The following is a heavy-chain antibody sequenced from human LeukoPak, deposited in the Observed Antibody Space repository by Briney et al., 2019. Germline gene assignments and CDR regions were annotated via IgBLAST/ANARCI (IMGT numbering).Heavy chain of an antibody. CDR1: GFIFSQYS. V-gene: IGHV3-21*01. CDR2: MNSSSSYI. CDR3: ARGDPGYGDYGMDV. J-gene: IGHJ6*02. Sequence: GGSLRLSCAASGFIFSQYSMNWVRQAPGKGLEWVSSMNSSSSYIYYADSVKGRFTISRDNAKNSLYLQMNSLRAEDTAVYYCARGDPGYGDYGMDVWGQGTTVTVSS. D-gene: IGHD4-17*01.